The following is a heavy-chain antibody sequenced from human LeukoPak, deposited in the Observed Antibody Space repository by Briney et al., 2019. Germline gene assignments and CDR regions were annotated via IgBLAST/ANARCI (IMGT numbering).Heavy chain of an antibody. V-gene: IGHV3-13*01. CDR1: GFTFIDYD. Sequence: QSGGSLRLSCAASGFTFIDYDMHWVRQVIGKGLEWVSAICTSGGTNYSGHEKCRFTISGENAESSLYLQMNSPRAEDTAVYYCARGGIQVSGIDEFDYWGQGTLVTVSS. D-gene: IGHD6-19*01. CDR2: ICTSGGT. CDR3: ARGGIQVSGIDEFDY. J-gene: IGHJ4*02.